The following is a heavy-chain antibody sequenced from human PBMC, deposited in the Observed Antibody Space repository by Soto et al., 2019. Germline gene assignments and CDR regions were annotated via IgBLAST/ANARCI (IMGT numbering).Heavy chain of an antibody. V-gene: IGHV3-23*01. D-gene: IGHD3-3*01. CDR2: ISGSGGST. J-gene: IGHJ5*02. CDR3: ARAPFRFLEWSRVGNWFDH. Sequence: PGGSLRLSCAASGFTFSSYAMSWVRQAPGKGLEWVSAISGSGGSTYYADSVKGRFTISRDNSKNTLYLQMNSLRAEDTAVYYCARAPFRFLEWSRVGNWFDHWGHGTLVTVSS. CDR1: GFTFSSYA.